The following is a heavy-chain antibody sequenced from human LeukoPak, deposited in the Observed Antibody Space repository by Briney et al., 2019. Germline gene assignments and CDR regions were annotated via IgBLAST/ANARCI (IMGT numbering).Heavy chain of an antibody. CDR3: ARNYYDSSGYPVPGYPTNYYYGMDV. Sequence: PGRSLRLSCAASGFTFSSYGMHWVRQAPGKGLEWVAVISYDGSNKYYADSVKGRFTISRDNSKNTLYLQMNSLRAEDTAVYYCARNYYDSSGYPVPGYPTNYYYGMDVWGQGTTVTVSS. CDR1: GFTFSSYG. J-gene: IGHJ6*02. V-gene: IGHV3-30*19. D-gene: IGHD3-22*01. CDR2: ISYDGSNK.